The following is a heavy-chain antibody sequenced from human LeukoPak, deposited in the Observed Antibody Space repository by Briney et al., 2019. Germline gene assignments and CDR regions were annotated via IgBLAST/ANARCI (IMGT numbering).Heavy chain of an antibody. D-gene: IGHD3-10*01. CDR2: IYHSGST. CDR3: ARGSLDYYGSAYYMDV. Sequence: SETLSLTCAVSGGSISSSNWWSWVRQPPGKGLEWIGEIYHSGSTNYNPSLKSRVTISVDKSKNQFSLKLSSVTAADTAVYYCARGSLDYYGSAYYMDVWGKGTTVTVSS. CDR1: GGSISSSNW. J-gene: IGHJ6*03. V-gene: IGHV4-4*02.